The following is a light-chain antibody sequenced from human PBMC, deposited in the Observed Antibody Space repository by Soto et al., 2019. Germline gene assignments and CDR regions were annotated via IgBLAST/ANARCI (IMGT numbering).Light chain of an antibody. CDR1: QSVSSN. Sequence: EIVMTQSPATLSVSPLERATLSCIASQSVSSNLAWYQQKPGQAPRLLIYGASTRATGIPARFSGSGSGTEFTLTISSLQSEDFAVYYCQQYNNWWTFGQGTKVDSK. V-gene: IGKV3-15*01. J-gene: IGKJ1*01. CDR2: GAS. CDR3: QQYNNWWT.